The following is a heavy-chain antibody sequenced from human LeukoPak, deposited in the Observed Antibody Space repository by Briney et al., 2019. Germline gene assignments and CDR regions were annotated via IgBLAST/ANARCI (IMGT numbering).Heavy chain of an antibody. CDR1: RFTFSSYA. CDR2: ISYDGSNK. J-gene: IGHJ3*01. Sequence: PGRSLRLSCAASRFTFSSYAMHWVRQAPGKGLEWVAVISYDGSNKYYAGSVKGRFTISRDNSKNTLYLQMNSLRAEDTAVYYCAKIHTYYYDSGGYPRAFDVWGQGTMVTVSS. V-gene: IGHV3-30*18. CDR3: AKIHTYYYDSGGYPRAFDV. D-gene: IGHD3-22*01.